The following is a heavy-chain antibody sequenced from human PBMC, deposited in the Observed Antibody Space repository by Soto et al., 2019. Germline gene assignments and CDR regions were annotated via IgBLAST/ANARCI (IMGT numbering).Heavy chain of an antibody. CDR3: ARERPPADY. J-gene: IGHJ4*02. Sequence: QVQLVQSGAEVKKPGASVKVSCKASGYTFTSYGISWVRQAPGQGLEGMGWMSAYNGNTNYAQKLQGRVTMTTDTSTSPAYLGLRSLRSADTAVYYCARERPPADYWGQGTLVTVSS. CDR1: GYTFTSYG. V-gene: IGHV1-18*01. CDR2: MSAYNGNT.